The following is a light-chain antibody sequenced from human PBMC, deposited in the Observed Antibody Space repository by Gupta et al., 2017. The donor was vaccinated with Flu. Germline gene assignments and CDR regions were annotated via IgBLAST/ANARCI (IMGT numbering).Light chain of an antibody. CDR1: SGRTMDA. CDR2: VNYDGSH. V-gene: IGLV4-69*01. Sequence: QLVLTQSPSASASLGASVKLTCTLNSGRTMDAIAWHQHRPERGPRFLMKVNYDGSHVKGDGVPDRFSGSSSGTERYLTISSLQAEDEADYYCQTGVPGRLYVFGTGTKVTV. CDR3: QTGVPGRLYV. J-gene: IGLJ1*01.